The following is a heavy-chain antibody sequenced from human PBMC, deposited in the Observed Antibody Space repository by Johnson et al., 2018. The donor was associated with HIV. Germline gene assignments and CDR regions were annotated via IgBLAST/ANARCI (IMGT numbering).Heavy chain of an antibody. J-gene: IGHJ3*02. V-gene: IGHV3-53*01. CDR3: ARGGIRGYSYGPGAFDI. CDR1: GFTVSSNY. CDR2: IYSGGST. Sequence: VQLVESGGGLIQPGGSLRLSCAASGFTVSSNYMSWVRQAPGKGLEWVSVIYSGGSTYYPDSVKGRFTISRDNSKNTLYLQMNSLRAEDTAVYYCARGGIRGYSYGPGAFDIWGQGTMVTVSS. D-gene: IGHD5-18*01.